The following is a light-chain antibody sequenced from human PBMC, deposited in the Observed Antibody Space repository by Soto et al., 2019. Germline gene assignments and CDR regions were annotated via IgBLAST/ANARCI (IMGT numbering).Light chain of an antibody. CDR3: QQYYSTPVT. V-gene: IGKV4-1*01. CDR1: QSVLYSSNNKNY. Sequence: DIVMTQSPYSLAVSLGERATSNCKSSQSVLYSSNNKNYLAWYQQKPGQPPKLLIYWASTRESGVPDRFSGSGSGTDFTLTISSLQAEDVAVYYCQQYYSTPVTFGGGTKVDI. CDR2: WAS. J-gene: IGKJ4*01.